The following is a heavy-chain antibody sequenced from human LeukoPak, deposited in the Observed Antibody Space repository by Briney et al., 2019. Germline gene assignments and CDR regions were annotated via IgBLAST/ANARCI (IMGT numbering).Heavy chain of an antibody. CDR3: ASPAEDYYGMDV. Sequence: SETLSLTCAVSGGSISSSNCWSWVRQPPGKGLEWIGEIYHSGSTNYNPSLKSRVTTSVDKSKNQFSLNLSSVTAADTAVYYCASPAEDYYGMDVWGQGTTVTVSS. J-gene: IGHJ6*02. V-gene: IGHV4-4*02. CDR2: IYHSGST. CDR1: GGSISSSNC.